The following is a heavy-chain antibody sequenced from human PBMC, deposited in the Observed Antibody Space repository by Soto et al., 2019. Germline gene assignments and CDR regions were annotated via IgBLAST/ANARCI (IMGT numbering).Heavy chain of an antibody. CDR2: IKQDGSEK. D-gene: IGHD3-3*01. V-gene: IGHV3-7*01. Sequence: PGGSLRLSCAASGFTFSSYWMSWVRQAPGKGLEWVANIKQDGSEKYYVDSVKGRFTISRDNAKNSLYLQMNSLRAEDTAVYYCARDRWRSSAYYYYMDVWGKGTTVTVSS. J-gene: IGHJ6*03. CDR1: GFTFSSYW. CDR3: ARDRWRSSAYYYYMDV.